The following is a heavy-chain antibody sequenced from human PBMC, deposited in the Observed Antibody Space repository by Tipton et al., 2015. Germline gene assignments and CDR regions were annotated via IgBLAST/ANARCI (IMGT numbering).Heavy chain of an antibody. Sequence: QLVQSGAEGKKPGASVKVSCKASGYTFTDYGITWVRQAPGQGLEWMGWISVYNGNTNYAEKFQGRVTLTTDTSTSTAYMELRSLRSDDTAVYYCARWAAYFDLWGRGTLVTVSS. V-gene: IGHV1-18*01. CDR2: ISVYNGNT. CDR3: ARWAAYFDL. D-gene: IGHD2-15*01. J-gene: IGHJ2*01. CDR1: GYTFTDYG.